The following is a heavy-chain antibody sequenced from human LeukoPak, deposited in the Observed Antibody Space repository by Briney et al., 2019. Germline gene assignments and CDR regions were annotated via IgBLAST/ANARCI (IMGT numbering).Heavy chain of an antibody. CDR2: IYSGGST. V-gene: IGHV3-66*01. J-gene: IGHJ4*02. D-gene: IGHD6-19*01. CDR1: GFTVSSNY. Sequence: GGSLRLSCAASGFTVSSNYMSWVRQAPGKGLEWVSVIYSGGSTYYADSVKGRFTISRDNSKNTLYLQMNSLRVEDTAVYYCARECRIAVAGVYYFDYWGQGTLVTVSS. CDR3: ARECRIAVAGVYYFDY.